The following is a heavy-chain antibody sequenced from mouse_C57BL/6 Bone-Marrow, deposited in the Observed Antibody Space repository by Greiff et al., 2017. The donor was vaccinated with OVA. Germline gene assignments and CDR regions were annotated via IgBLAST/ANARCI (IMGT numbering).Heavy chain of an antibody. V-gene: IGHV2-2*01. CDR2: IWSGGST. J-gene: IGHJ4*01. CDR1: GFSLTSYG. D-gene: IGHD4-1*01. CDR3: ARKGLGDAMDY. Sequence: VQLVESGPGLVQPSQSLSITCTVSGFSLTSYGVHWVRQSPGKGLEWLGVIWSGGSTDYNAAFISRLSISKDNSKSQVFFKMNSLQADDTAIYYCARKGLGDAMDYWGQGTSVTVSS.